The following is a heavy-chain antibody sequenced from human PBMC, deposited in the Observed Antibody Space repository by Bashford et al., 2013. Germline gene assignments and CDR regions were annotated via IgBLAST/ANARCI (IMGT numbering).Heavy chain of an antibody. J-gene: IGHJ4*02. CDR2: IYYSGST. D-gene: IGHD3-22*01. Sequence: SETLSLTCTVSGGSISSGGYYWSWIRQHPGKGLEWIGYIYYSGSTYYNPSLKSRVTISVDTSKNQFSLKLSSVTAADTAVYYCARDGYYDSSGYLALDYWGQGTLVTVSS. V-gene: IGHV4-31*03. CDR3: ARDGYYDSSGYLALDY. CDR1: GGSISSGGYY.